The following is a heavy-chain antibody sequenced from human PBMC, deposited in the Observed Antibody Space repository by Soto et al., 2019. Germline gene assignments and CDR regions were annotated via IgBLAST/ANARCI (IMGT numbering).Heavy chain of an antibody. V-gene: IGHV2-5*02. Sequence: QITLKESGPTLVKPTQTLTLTCTFSGFSLSTSGVGVGWIRQPPGKALEWLALIYWDDDKRYSPSLKSSLTITKDTSKIQGVLTMTNMDPVDTASYYCAHRPSYCSGGSCYSGFDYWGQGTLVTVSS. J-gene: IGHJ4*02. CDR1: GFSLSTSGVG. D-gene: IGHD2-15*01. CDR3: AHRPSYCSGGSCYSGFDY. CDR2: IYWDDDK.